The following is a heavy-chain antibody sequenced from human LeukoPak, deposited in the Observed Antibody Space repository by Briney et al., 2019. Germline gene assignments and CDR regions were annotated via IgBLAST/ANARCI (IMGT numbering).Heavy chain of an antibody. V-gene: IGHV1-2*02. CDR3: ARGSAWYVAY. CDR2: INPNSGGT. J-gene: IGHJ4*02. Sequence: ASVKVSCKASGYTFTGYYMHWVRQAPGQGLEWMGWINPNSGGTNYAQKFQGRVTMTRDTSISTAYMELSSLRSEDTAVYYCARGSAWYVAYWGQGSLVTVSS. D-gene: IGHD6-19*01. CDR1: GYTFTGYY.